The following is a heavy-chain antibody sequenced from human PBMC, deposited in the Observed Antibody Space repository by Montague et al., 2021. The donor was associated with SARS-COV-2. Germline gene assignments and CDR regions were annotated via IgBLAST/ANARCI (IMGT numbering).Heavy chain of an antibody. V-gene: IGHV4-61*02. Sequence: TLSLTCTVSGGSISSGSYYWSWIWQPAGKGLEWIGRIYTSGTTDYSFSLKSRVTISVDTSKNQFSLKLTSVTAADTAVYYCARAHSGGWAHLDNWGQGSLVTVSS. CDR2: IYTSGTT. D-gene: IGHD5-12*01. CDR3: ARAHSGGWAHLDN. CDR1: GGSISSGSYY. J-gene: IGHJ4*02.